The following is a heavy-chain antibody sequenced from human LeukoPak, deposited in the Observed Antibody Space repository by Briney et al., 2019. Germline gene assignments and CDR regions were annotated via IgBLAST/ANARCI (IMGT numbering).Heavy chain of an antibody. CDR1: GYTFPAYY. CDR2: INPNSGGT. D-gene: IGHD2-15*01. Sequence: ASVKVSCKASGYTFPAYYMHWVRQAPGQGLEWMGWINPNSGGTNYAQKFQGRVTMTRDTSISTAYMELSRLTSDDTAVYYCARDRYCSGGSCYRWFYHWGQGTLVTVSS. CDR3: ARDRYCSGGSCYRWFYH. J-gene: IGHJ5*02. V-gene: IGHV1-2*02.